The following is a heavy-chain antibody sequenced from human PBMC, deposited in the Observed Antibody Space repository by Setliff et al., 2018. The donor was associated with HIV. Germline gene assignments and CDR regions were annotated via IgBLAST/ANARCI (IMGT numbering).Heavy chain of an antibody. CDR1: AVPFSNYY. V-gene: IGHV4-34*01. J-gene: IGHJ4*02. CDR3: AITLVGVTTEMY. Sequence: SETLSLTCGLYAVPFSNYYWNWIRQSPEKGLEWIVEVNHNGNINYNPSLQSRVTVSVDTSKPQFSLEMSSLTAADTAVYYCAITLVGVTTEMYWGQGTLVTVSS. D-gene: IGHD2-21*02. CDR2: VNHNGNI.